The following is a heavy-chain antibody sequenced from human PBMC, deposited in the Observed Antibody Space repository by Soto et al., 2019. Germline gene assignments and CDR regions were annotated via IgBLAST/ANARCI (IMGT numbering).Heavy chain of an antibody. Sequence: RASVKVSCKASGGTFSSYAISWVRQAPGQGLEWMGGIIPIFGTANYAQKFQGRVTITADKSTSTAYMELSSLRSEDTAVYYCARAATVTTFRRYFDYWGQGTLVTVSS. CDR2: IIPIFGTA. CDR3: ARAATVTTFRRYFDY. V-gene: IGHV1-69*06. D-gene: IGHD4-17*01. CDR1: GGTFSSYA. J-gene: IGHJ4*02.